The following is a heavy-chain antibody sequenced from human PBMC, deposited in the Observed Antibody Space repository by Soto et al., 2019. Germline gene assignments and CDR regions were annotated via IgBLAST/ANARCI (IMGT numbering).Heavy chain of an antibody. CDR2: ISWNSGSI. V-gene: IGHV3-9*01. Sequence: PGGSLRLSCAASGFTFDDYAMHWVRQAPGKGLEWVSGISWNSGSIGYADSVKGRFTISRDNAKNSLYLQMNSLRAEDTALYYCAKDLGTAVAGKDAFAFEIWGQGTMVPVSS. J-gene: IGHJ3*02. CDR3: AKDLGTAVAGKDAFAFEI. CDR1: GFTFDDYA. D-gene: IGHD6-19*01.